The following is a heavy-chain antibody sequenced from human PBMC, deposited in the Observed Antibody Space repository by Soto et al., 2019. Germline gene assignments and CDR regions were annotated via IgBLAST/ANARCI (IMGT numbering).Heavy chain of an antibody. CDR1: GFTFSSYG. V-gene: IGHV3-33*01. D-gene: IGHD3-10*01. CDR2: IWYDGSNK. Sequence: QVQLVESWGGVVQPGRSLRLSCAASGFTFSSYGMHWVRQAPGKGLEWVAVIWYDGSNKYYADSVQGRFTISRDNSKNTLYLQMNSLRAEDTAVYSCARGSRRNLIDYLGQGTLVTVSS. J-gene: IGHJ4*02. CDR3: ARGSRRNLIDY.